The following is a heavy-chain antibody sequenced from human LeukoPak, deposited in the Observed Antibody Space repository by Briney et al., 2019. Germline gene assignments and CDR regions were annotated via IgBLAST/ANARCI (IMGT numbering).Heavy chain of an antibody. V-gene: IGHV3-21*01. CDR2: ISSSSSYI. Sequence: PGGSLRLSCAASGFTFSSYSMNWVRQAPGKGLEWVSSISSSSSYIYYADSVKGRFTISRDNAKNSLYLQMSSLRAEDTAVYYCARDERDGYNLAYYFDYWGQGTLVTVSS. CDR3: ARDERDGYNLAYYFDY. J-gene: IGHJ4*02. CDR1: GFTFSSYS. D-gene: IGHD5-24*01.